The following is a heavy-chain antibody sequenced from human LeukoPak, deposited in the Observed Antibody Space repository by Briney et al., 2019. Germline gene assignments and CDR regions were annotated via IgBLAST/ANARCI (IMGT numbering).Heavy chain of an antibody. V-gene: IGHV4-31*03. CDR3: ARDEAIFGAGYYYGMDV. Sequence: SETLSLTCTVSGGSISSGGHYWSWIRQHPGKGLEWIGYINYSRSTYYNPSLKSRVTISVDTSQNQFSLKLSSVTAADTAVYYCARDEAIFGAGYYYGMDVWGQGTTVTVSS. D-gene: IGHD3-3*01. J-gene: IGHJ6*02. CDR2: INYSRST. CDR1: GGSISSGGHY.